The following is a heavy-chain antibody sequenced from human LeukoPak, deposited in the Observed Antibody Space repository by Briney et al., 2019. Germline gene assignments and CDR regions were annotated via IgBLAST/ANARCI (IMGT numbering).Heavy chain of an antibody. CDR1: GYTFTGYY. Sequence: GASVKVSCRPSGYTFTGYYMFWLRQAAGQGLELMGRINPNIGGTNYAQKFQGRVTLTRDTSITTAYMELSSRRADDTAVYYCARDLPSPTISVVGDYWGQGTRVSVSS. V-gene: IGHV1-2*06. CDR3: ARDLPSPTISVVGDY. J-gene: IGHJ4*02. D-gene: IGHD6-19*01. CDR2: INPNIGGT.